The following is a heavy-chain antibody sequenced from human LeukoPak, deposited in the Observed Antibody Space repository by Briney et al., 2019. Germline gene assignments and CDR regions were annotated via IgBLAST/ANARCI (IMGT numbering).Heavy chain of an antibody. CDR2: IWYDGSNK. CDR1: GFTFSSYG. V-gene: IGHV3-33*06. D-gene: IGHD6-19*01. CDR3: AKGKQWLSQTTAFDI. J-gene: IGHJ3*02. Sequence: GGSLRLSCAAPGFTFSSYGMHWVRQAPGKGLEWVVVIWYDGSNKYYADSVKGRFTISRDNSKNTLYLQMNSLRAEDTAVYYCAKGKQWLSQTTAFDIWGQGTMVTVSS.